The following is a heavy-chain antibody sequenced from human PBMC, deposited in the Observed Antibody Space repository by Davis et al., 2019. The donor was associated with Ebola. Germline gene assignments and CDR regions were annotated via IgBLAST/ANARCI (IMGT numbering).Heavy chain of an antibody. CDR2: IYYSGST. Sequence: MPSETLSLTCTVPGGSVSSGSYYWSWIRQPPGKGLEWIGYIYYSGSTNYNPSLKSRVTISVDTSKNQFSLKLSSVTAADTAVYYCARDFSLDRFDYYYYYGMDVWGQGTTVTVSS. J-gene: IGHJ6*02. CDR1: GGSVSSGSYY. D-gene: IGHD3/OR15-3a*01. V-gene: IGHV4-61*01. CDR3: ARDFSLDRFDYYYYYGMDV.